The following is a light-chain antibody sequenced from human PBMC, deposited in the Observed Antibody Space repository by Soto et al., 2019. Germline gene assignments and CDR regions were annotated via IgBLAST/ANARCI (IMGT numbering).Light chain of an antibody. J-gene: IGKJ3*01. CDR3: QQSYSTPFT. CDR2: AAS. Sequence: DIQMTQSPSSLSASVGDRVTITLRASQSISSYLNWYQQKPGKAPKLLIYAASSLQSGVPSRFSGSGSGTDFTLTISNLQPEDFATYYCQQSYSTPFTFGPGTKVDIK. V-gene: IGKV1-39*01. CDR1: QSISSY.